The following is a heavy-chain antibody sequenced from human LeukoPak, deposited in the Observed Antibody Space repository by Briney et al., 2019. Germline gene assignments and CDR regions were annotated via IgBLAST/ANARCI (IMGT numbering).Heavy chain of an antibody. V-gene: IGHV1-8*01. Sequence: ASVKVSCKASGYTFTSYDINWVRQATGQGLEWMGWMNPNTGDTGYAQKFQGRVTMTRDTSTSTAYMELSSLRSEDTAVYCCARGLGYYYDSSGYDLWGQGTLVSVSS. CDR3: ARGLGYYYDSSGYDL. J-gene: IGHJ5*02. CDR1: GYTFTSYD. CDR2: MNPNTGDT. D-gene: IGHD3-22*01.